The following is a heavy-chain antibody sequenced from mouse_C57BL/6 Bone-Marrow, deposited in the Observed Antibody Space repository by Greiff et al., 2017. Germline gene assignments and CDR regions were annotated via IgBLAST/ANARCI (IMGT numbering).Heavy chain of an antibody. D-gene: IGHD2-1*01. CDR3: ARGLYYRNPYYAMDY. CDR1: GYTFTSYG. Sequence: QVQLQQSGAELARPGASVKLSCKASGYTFTSYGISWVKQRTGQGLEWIGEIYPRSGNTYYNEKFKGKATLTADKSSSTAYMELRSLTSEDSAVYFCARGLYYRNPYYAMDYWGQGTSVTVSS. CDR2: IYPRSGNT. V-gene: IGHV1-81*01. J-gene: IGHJ4*01.